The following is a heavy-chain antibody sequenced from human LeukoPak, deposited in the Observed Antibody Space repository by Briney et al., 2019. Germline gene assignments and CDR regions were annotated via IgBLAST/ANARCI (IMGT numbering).Heavy chain of an antibody. CDR1: GFTFSSYG. V-gene: IGHV3-30*03. CDR2: ISYDGSNK. CDR3: ARDSGYYGSGQSYFDY. D-gene: IGHD3-10*01. J-gene: IGHJ4*02. Sequence: GRSLRLSCAASGFTFSSYGMHWVRQAPGKGLEWVAVISYDGSNKYYADSVKGRFTISRDNSKNTLYLQMNSLRAEDTAVYYCARDSGYYGSGQSYFDYWGQGTLVTVSS.